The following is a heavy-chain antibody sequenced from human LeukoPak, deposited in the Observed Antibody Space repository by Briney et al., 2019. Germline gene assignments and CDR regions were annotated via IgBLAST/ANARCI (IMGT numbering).Heavy chain of an antibody. Sequence: GGSLSLSCAASGFTFSSYAMSWVRQAPGKGLEWVSAISGSGGSTYYADSVKGRFTISRDNSKNTLYLQMNSLRAEDTAVYYCAKDLTWTYYYDSSGSEFDYWGQGTLVTVSS. CDR3: AKDLTWTYYYDSSGSEFDY. CDR1: GFTFSSYA. V-gene: IGHV3-23*01. J-gene: IGHJ4*02. D-gene: IGHD3-22*01. CDR2: ISGSGGST.